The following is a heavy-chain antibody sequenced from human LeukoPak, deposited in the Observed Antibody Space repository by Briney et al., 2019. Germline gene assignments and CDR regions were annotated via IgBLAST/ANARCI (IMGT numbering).Heavy chain of an antibody. J-gene: IGHJ4*02. CDR1: GFTFSDYY. V-gene: IGHV3-11*04. CDR3: ARDGKTGYCSTTSCYTNHYFDY. Sequence: PGGSLRLSCAASGFTFSDYYMNWIRQAPGKGLEWVSYISSSGSTIYYADSVKGRFTISRDNAKNSLYLQMNSLRAEDTAVYYCARDGKTGYCSTTSCYTNHYFDYWGQGILVTVSS. CDR2: ISSSGSTI. D-gene: IGHD2-2*02.